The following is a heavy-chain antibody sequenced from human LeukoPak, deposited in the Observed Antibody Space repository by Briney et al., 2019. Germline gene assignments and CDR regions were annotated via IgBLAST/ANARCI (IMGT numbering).Heavy chain of an antibody. CDR2: IYYSGST. Sequence: SETLSLTCTVSGGSISNYYWSWIRQPPGKGLEWIGYIYYSGSTNYNPSLKSRVTISADTSKNQFSLKLSSVTAVDTAVYYCARTHRSGFSFDYWGQGILVTVSS. J-gene: IGHJ4*02. CDR3: ARTHRSGFSFDY. D-gene: IGHD6-19*01. CDR1: GGSISNYY. V-gene: IGHV4-59*12.